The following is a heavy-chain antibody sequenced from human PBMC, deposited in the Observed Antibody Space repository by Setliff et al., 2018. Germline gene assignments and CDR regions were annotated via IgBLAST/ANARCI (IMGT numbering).Heavy chain of an antibody. CDR2: VSGYNGNT. V-gene: IGHV1-18*01. D-gene: IGHD3-3*01. Sequence: ASVKVSCKTSGFMFYTFGFSWVRHVPEQGFEWMGCVSGYNGNTNYAQKFQDRVTVTMDTSTSTVYMELRSLRSDDTAVYYCARSSAPSVVLAADFDFWGLGTPVTVSS. CDR1: GFMFYTFG. J-gene: IGHJ4*02. CDR3: ARSSAPSVVLAADFDF.